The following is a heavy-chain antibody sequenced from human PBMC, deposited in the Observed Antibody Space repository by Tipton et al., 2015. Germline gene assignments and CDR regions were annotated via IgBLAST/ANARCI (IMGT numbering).Heavy chain of an antibody. J-gene: IGHJ4*02. CDR1: AYSISSDYY. D-gene: IGHD3-16*01. CDR3: ARIRGRYVLDH. CDR2: ISHSGNT. Sequence: TLSLTCAVSAYSISSDYYWGWIQQPPGKGLEWIGSISHSGNTYYNPSLKSRVTMSRDTSKNQFSLKLTSVTAADTAVYYCARIRGRYVLDHWGQGTLVTVSS. V-gene: IGHV4-38-2*01.